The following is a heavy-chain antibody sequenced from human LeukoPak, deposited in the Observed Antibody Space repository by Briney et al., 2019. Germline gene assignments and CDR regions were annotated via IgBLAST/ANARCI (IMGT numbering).Heavy chain of an antibody. V-gene: IGHV3-21*01. CDR3: AGHSSGWYIDDY. D-gene: IGHD6-19*01. Sequence: GGSLRLSCAASGFTFSSYSMNWVRQAPGKGLEWVSSISSSSSYIYYADSVKGRFTISRDNAENSLYLQMNSLRAEDTAVYYCAGHSSGWYIDDYWGQGTLVTVSS. J-gene: IGHJ4*02. CDR2: ISSSSSYI. CDR1: GFTFSSYS.